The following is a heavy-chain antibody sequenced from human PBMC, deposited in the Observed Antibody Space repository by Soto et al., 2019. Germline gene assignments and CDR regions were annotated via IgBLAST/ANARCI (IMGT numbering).Heavy chain of an antibody. J-gene: IGHJ3*02. V-gene: IGHV1-3*01. CDR1: GYTFTSYA. CDR3: ARSSNKNGEHDAFDI. D-gene: IGHD4-17*01. Sequence: QVQLVQSGAEVKKPGASVKVSCKASGYTFTSYAMHWVRQAPGQRLEWMGWINAGNGNTKYSQKFQGRVTITRDTSASTAYMELSSLRSEDTAVYYCARSSNKNGEHDAFDIWGQGTMVTVSS. CDR2: INAGNGNT.